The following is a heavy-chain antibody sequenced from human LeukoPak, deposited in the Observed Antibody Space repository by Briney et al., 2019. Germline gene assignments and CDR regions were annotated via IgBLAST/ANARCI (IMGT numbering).Heavy chain of an antibody. Sequence: PGGSLRLSCAASGFTFSSYCMNWVRQAPGKGLEWVSSISSSSNYIYYADSVKGRFTISRDNAKNSLYLQMNSLRAEDTAVYYCARGPSGYHNTGGQGTLVTVSS. CDR2: ISSSSNYI. V-gene: IGHV3-21*01. CDR3: ARGPSGYHNT. D-gene: IGHD5-12*01. CDR1: GFTFSSYC. J-gene: IGHJ4*02.